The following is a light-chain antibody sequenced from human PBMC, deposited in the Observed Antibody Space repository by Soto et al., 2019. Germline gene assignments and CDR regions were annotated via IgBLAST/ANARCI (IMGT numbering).Light chain of an antibody. CDR3: QQYDNLPLT. Sequence: EIVMTQSPGTLSLSPGETSTLSCMASQSVSSSYLAWYQQKPGQAPRLLIYGAYSRATGITARFSGSGSGTEFTLTINSLQSEDFAVYFCQQYDNLPLTFGHGTKVDIK. CDR1: QSVSSSY. V-gene: IGKV3-20*01. J-gene: IGKJ1*01. CDR2: GAY.